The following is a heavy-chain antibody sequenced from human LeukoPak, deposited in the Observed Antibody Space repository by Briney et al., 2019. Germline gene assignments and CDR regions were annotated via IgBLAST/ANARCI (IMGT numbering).Heavy chain of an antibody. D-gene: IGHD6-19*01. CDR3: ARDRSRGSGWHPFDY. CDR1: GFTFSSYA. J-gene: IGHJ4*02. CDR2: ISSNGGST. Sequence: GGSLRLSCAASGFTFSSYAMHWVRQAPGKGLEYVSAISSNGGSTYYANSVKGRFTISRDNSKNTLYLQMGSLRAEDMAVYYCARDRSRGSGWHPFDYWGQGTLVTVSS. V-gene: IGHV3-64*01.